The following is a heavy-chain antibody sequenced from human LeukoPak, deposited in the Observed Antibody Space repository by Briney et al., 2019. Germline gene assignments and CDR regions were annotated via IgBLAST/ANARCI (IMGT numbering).Heavy chain of an antibody. J-gene: IGHJ4*02. CDR1: GFSFSVYE. D-gene: IGHD6-19*01. V-gene: IGHV3-48*03. Sequence: PGGSLRLSCAVSGFSFSVYEIHWVRQAPGKGLEWISDVSSSGTTTYYADSVKGRFTISRDNAKNSLYLQMNSLRAADTAVYYCTTLTVASNFDYWGQGTLVTVSS. CDR2: VSSSGTTT. CDR3: TTLTVASNFDY.